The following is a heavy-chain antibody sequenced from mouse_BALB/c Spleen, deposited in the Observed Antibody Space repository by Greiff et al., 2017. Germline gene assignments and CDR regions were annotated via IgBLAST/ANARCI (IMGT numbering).Heavy chain of an antibody. D-gene: IGHD1-1*01. CDR3: GRDYGSSYDWYFDV. Sequence: EVQLVESGGGLVKPGGSLKLSCAASGFTFSSYAMSWVRQSPEKRLEWVAEISSGGSYTYYPDTVTGRFTISRDNAKNTLYLELSSLRSEDTAMYYCGRDYGSSYDWYFDVWGAGTAVTVSS. CDR1: GFTFSSYA. J-gene: IGHJ1*01. V-gene: IGHV5-9-4*01. CDR2: ISSGGSYT.